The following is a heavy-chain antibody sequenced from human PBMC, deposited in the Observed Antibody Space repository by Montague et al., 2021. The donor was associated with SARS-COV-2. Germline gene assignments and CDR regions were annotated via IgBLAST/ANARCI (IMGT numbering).Heavy chain of an antibody. J-gene: IGHJ4*01. D-gene: IGHD6-13*01. CDR3: VATYTCNWFYFDY. CDR2: YAGSA. V-gene: IGHV4-39*01. Sequence: YAGSAYYNPSIRSRVTIYADTSKNKFSLKLNCVTAADTAGYYCVATYTCNWFYFDYWGHGTLVTFSS.